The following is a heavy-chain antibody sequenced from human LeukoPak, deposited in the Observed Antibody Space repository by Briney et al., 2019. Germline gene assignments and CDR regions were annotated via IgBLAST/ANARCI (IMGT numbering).Heavy chain of an antibody. D-gene: IGHD3-22*01. CDR1: GGSISSYY. CDR3: ARDTDSSGYYYPFAY. J-gene: IGHJ4*02. CDR2: IYTSGST. V-gene: IGHV4-4*07. Sequence: SETLSLTRTVSGGSISSYYWSWIRQPAGKGLEWIGRIYTSGSTNYNPSLKSRVTMSVDTSKNQFSLKLSSVTAADTAVYYCARDTDSSGYYYPFAYWGQGTLVTVSS.